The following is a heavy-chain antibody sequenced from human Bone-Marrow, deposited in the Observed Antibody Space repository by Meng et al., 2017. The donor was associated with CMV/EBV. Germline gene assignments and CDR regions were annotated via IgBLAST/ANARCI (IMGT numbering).Heavy chain of an antibody. CDR3: AREDWNDYLTWFDP. CDR2: INDNGSKT. D-gene: IGHD3-3*01. V-gene: IGHV3-74*01. J-gene: IGHJ5*02. Sequence: AGLTYSSSGLYWVRQVPGKGLLWVSRINDNGSKTSHADSLKGRFSISRDNARNTVYLQMNSLRAEDTAVYYCAREDWNDYLTWFDPWGQGTLVTVSS. CDR1: GLTYSSSG.